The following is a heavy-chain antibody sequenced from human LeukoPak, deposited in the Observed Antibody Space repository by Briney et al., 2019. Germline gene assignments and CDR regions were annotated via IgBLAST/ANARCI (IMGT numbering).Heavy chain of an antibody. Sequence: ASETLSLTCTVSGGSISDYYWSWIRQPPGEGLEWIGYIYYSGSTNYNPSLKSRVTISVDTSKNQFSLKLSSVTAADTAVYYCARPIDPGIAAAGAGYWGQGTLVTVSS. CDR1: GGSISDYY. J-gene: IGHJ4*02. CDR3: ARPIDPGIAAAGAGY. D-gene: IGHD6-13*01. CDR2: IYYSGST. V-gene: IGHV4-59*08.